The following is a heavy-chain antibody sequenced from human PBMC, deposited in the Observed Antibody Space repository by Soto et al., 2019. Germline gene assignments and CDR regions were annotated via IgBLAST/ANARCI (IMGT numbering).Heavy chain of an antibody. CDR3: ARLGVYCSTTSCYGFYGMDV. J-gene: IGHJ6*02. CDR2: FHYSENT. D-gene: IGHD2-2*01. CDR1: GGSISSGPYS. Sequence: QLQLQESGPGLVKPSETLSLTCTVSGGSISSGPYSWGWIRQPPGEGLEWIGTFHYSENTYYNPSLESRVTLPVDTSKNQFSVKVTSVTVADTAIYYCARLGVYCSTTSCYGFYGMDVWGQGTTVIVSS. V-gene: IGHV4-39*01.